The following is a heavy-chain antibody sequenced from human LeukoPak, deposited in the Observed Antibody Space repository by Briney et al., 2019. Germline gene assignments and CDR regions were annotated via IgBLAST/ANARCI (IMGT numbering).Heavy chain of an antibody. CDR1: GGSISSCN. V-gene: IGHV4-59*08. J-gene: IGHJ4*02. D-gene: IGHD2-8*02. CDR2: ISDIGTI. Sequence: PSETLSLTCTVSGGSISSCNWGWIRQPPGKGLEWIAYISDIGTINYNPSLKSRVTISLDTSKNQFSLKLSPLTAADTAVYYCVGHHPRNTVDFWGQGTLVTVSS. CDR3: VGHHPRNTVDF.